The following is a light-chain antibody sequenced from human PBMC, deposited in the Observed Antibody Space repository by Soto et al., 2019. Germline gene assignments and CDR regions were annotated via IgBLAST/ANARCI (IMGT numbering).Light chain of an antibody. V-gene: IGKV1-39*01. J-gene: IGKJ4*01. CDR3: YQSYSTPRPT. CDR1: QSISSY. Sequence: DIQMTQSPSSLSASVGDRVTITCRASQSISSYLNWYQQKPGKAPKLLIYAASSLQSGVPSRFSGSGSGTDFTLTISSLQPEDFATYYWYQSYSTPRPTFGGGTKVEIK. CDR2: AAS.